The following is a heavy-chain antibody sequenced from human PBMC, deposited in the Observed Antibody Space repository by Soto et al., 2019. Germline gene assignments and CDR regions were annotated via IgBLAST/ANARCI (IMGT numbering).Heavy chain of an antibody. V-gene: IGHV1-18*01. J-gene: IGHJ5*02. CDR3: ARDRLRWLQFNEHKPGPPNWFDP. D-gene: IGHD5-12*01. CDR1: GYTFTSYG. Sequence: GASVKVSCKASGYTFTSYGISWVRQAPGQGLEWMGWISAYNGNTNYAQKLQGRVTMTTDTSTSTAYMELRSLRSDDTAVYYCARDRLRWLQFNEHKPGPPNWFDPWGQGTLVTVSS. CDR2: ISAYNGNT.